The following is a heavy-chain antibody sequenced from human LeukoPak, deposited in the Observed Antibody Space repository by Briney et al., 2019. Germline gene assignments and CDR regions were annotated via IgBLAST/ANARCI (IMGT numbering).Heavy chain of an antibody. Sequence: ASVKVSCRASGYTFTSYAMHWVRQAPGQRLEWMGWINAGNGNTKYSQKFQGRVTITRDTSASTAYMELSSLRSEDTAVYYCARVDTAMVIGYWGQGTLVTVSS. CDR3: ARVDTAMVIGY. CDR2: INAGNGNT. J-gene: IGHJ4*02. V-gene: IGHV1-3*01. CDR1: GYTFTSYA. D-gene: IGHD5-18*01.